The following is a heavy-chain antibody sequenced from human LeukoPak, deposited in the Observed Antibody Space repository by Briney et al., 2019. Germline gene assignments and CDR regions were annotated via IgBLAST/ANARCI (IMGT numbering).Heavy chain of an antibody. CDR1: RGSIRSYY. J-gene: IGHJ3*02. Sequence: SETLPLTCTVSRGSIRSYYWLWLRQPPGKGLEWIGYIYYSGSTNYNPSLKSRVCISVATSKDKFSLKLSTVTAADTAVYYCASTGGQWLVRQRVGEGCDIWGEGTRVTVSS. CDR3: ASTGGQWLVRQRVGEGCDI. D-gene: IGHD6-19*01. CDR2: IYYSGST. V-gene: IGHV4-59*08.